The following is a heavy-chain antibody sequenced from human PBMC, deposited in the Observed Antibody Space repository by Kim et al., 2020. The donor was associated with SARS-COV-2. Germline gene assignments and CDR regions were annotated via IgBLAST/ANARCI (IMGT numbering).Heavy chain of an antibody. CDR1: GFDISGFY. J-gene: IGHJ5*02. Sequence: GGSLRLSCTASGFDISGFYISWIRQGPGEGLEWVSYISGGAGVTETKKYADFVRGRFTIFRDTSKNAVFLELNALTPEDTAIYFCARAVGLQAWGPGTSVIVS. CDR2: ISGGAGVTETK. V-gene: IGHV3-11*01. CDR3: ARAVGLQA.